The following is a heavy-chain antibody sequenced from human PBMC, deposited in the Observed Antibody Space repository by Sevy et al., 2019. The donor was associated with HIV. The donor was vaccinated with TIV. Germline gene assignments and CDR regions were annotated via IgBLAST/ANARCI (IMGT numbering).Heavy chain of an antibody. D-gene: IGHD3-22*01. V-gene: IGHV1-8*01. CDR3: ARYYYDRSGYSDYSGMDV. Sequence: ASVKVSCKASGYTFTSYDINWVRQATGQGLEWMGWMNPNSGNKGYAQKFQGRVTMTRNTSISTAYMELSSLGSEDTAIYYCARYYYDRSGYSDYSGMDVWGQGTTVTVSS. CDR2: MNPNSGNK. CDR1: GYTFTSYD. J-gene: IGHJ6*02.